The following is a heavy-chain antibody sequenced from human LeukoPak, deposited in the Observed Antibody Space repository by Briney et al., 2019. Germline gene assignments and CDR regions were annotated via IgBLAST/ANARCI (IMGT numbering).Heavy chain of an antibody. Sequence: GGSLRLSCAASGFTFSSNYMSWVRQAPGKGLEWVSAISGSGGSTYYADSVKGRFTISRDNSKNTLYLQMNSLRAEDTAVYYCAKPRQSTTVTPFDYWGQGTLVTVSS. D-gene: IGHD4-17*01. CDR1: GFTFSSNY. J-gene: IGHJ4*02. CDR2: ISGSGGST. V-gene: IGHV3-23*01. CDR3: AKPRQSTTVTPFDY.